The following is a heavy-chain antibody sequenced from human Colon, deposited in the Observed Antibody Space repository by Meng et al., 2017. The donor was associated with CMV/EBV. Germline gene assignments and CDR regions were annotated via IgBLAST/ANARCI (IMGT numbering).Heavy chain of an antibody. CDR3: ARDWSPPSRFCTATSCSTALDS. CDR1: GFTFSNYE. J-gene: IGHJ4*02. CDR2: ITSKGSSI. Sequence: GGSLRLSCAGSGFTFSNYEMNWVRQAPGKGLEWVGYITSKGSSIKYADSVKGRFTISRDNAKNSLYLQMNSLRVEDTAVYFCARDWSPPSRFCTATSCSTALDSWGQGTLVTV. V-gene: IGHV3-48*03. D-gene: IGHD2-2*01.